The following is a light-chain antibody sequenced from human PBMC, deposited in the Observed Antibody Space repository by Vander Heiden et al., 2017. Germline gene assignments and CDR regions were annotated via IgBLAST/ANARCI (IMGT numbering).Light chain of an antibody. Sequence: QSALTQPASVSGAPGQSSTISCTGPNSDISGSNYVSWYQQNPGKAPKLMIYEFPNLPSGISNRFSGSKSGNTASLTVSCLPAEDEADYYCTFYIASSLTLVFGGGTKLTVL. CDR2: EFP. CDR3: TFYIASSLTLV. CDR1: NSDISGSNY. V-gene: IGLV2-14*01. J-gene: IGLJ2*01.